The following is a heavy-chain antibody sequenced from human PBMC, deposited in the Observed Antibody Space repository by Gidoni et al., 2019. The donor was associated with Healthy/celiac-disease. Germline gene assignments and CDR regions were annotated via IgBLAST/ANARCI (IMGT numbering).Heavy chain of an antibody. CDR1: GYSFTSYW. Sequence: EVQLVQSGAEVNKPGESLQISCKGSGYSFTSYWIGWVRQMPGKGLEWIGIIYPGDSDTRYRPSFQGQVTISADKSISTAYLQWSSLKASDTAMYYCARHGSEQQLVFDYWGQGTLVTVSS. V-gene: IGHV5-51*01. CDR2: IYPGDSDT. J-gene: IGHJ4*02. D-gene: IGHD6-13*01. CDR3: ARHGSEQQLVFDY.